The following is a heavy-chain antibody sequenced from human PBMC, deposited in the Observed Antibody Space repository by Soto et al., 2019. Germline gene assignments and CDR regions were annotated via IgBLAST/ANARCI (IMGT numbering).Heavy chain of an antibody. D-gene: IGHD6-19*01. CDR1: GGSISSSSYY. CDR3: ASTVAAPRVKVDY. CDR2: IYYSGST. J-gene: IGHJ4*02. Sequence: SETLSLTCTVSGGSISSSSYYWGWIRQPPGKGLEWIGSIYYSGSTYYNPSLKSRVTISVDTSKNQFSLKLSSVTAADTAVYYCASTVAAPRVKVDYWGQGTLVTVSS. V-gene: IGHV4-39*01.